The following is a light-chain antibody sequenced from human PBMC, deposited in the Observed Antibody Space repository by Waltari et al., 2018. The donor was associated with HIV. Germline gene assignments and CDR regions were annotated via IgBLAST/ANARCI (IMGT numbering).Light chain of an antibody. Sequence: QLVLTQSPSASASLGASVKLTCTLSSGHSSYAIAGHQQQPDKGPRYLMNLNSDGSHSKWDGIPDRFSGSSSGAERYLTISSLQSEDEADYYCQTWGTGLRVFGGGTKLTVL. V-gene: IGLV4-69*01. CDR3: QTWGTGLRV. CDR1: SGHSSYA. J-gene: IGLJ3*02. CDR2: LNSDGSH.